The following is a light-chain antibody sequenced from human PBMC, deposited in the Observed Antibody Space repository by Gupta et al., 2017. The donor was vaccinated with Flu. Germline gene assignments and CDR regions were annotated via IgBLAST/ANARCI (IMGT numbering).Light chain of an antibody. CDR2: SNN. V-gene: IGLV1-44*01. CDR3: AAGEDSMNDV. J-gene: IGLJ2*01. Sequence: HSVLPHPPSASWTPGQRVTISCSGCSSKIGSNTGNWYQQLPGTATKLLIYSNNQRPSGVHDRFSGSKSGTAASLAISGRQEEEGDDYYCAAGEDSMNDVFGGGPKLTVL. CDR1: SSKIGSNT.